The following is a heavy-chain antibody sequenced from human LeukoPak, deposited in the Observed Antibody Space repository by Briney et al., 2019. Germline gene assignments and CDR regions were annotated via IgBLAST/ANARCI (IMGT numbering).Heavy chain of an antibody. CDR1: GFTFRSYA. J-gene: IGHJ4*02. V-gene: IGHV3-33*01. CDR3: ARGIGGGDCYSCYYFDY. Sequence: SGRSLRLSCAASGFTFRSYAMHWVRQAPGQGLEWGAVIWYDGSQEYYVDSVKGRFTISRDNSKNTLYLQMNSLRPEDTAVYYCARGIGGGDCYSCYYFDYWGQGTLVTVSS. CDR2: IWYDGSQE. D-gene: IGHD2-21*02.